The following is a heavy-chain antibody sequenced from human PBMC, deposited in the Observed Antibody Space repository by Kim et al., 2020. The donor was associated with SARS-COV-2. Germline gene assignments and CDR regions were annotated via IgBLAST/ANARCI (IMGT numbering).Heavy chain of an antibody. CDR1: GGSISSSSYY. Sequence: SETLSLTCTVSGGSISSSSYYWGWIRQPPGKGLEWIGSIYYSGSTYYNPSLKSRVTISVDTSKNQFSLKLSSVTAADTAVYYCARQSYDRGFLDVWGQGTTVTVSS. V-gene: IGHV4-39*01. D-gene: IGHD5-12*01. J-gene: IGHJ6*02. CDR3: ARQSYDRGFLDV. CDR2: IYYSGST.